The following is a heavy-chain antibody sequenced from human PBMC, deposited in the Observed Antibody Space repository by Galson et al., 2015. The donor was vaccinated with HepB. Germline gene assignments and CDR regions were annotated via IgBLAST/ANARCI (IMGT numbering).Heavy chain of an antibody. V-gene: IGHV1-46*01. CDR3: ARVRRDQLGGMDV. D-gene: IGHD2-2*01. CDR2: INPSGGST. Sequence: SVKVSCKASGYTFTSYYMHWVRQAPGQGLEWMGIINPSGGSTSYAQKFQGRVTMTRDTSTSTVYMELSSLRSEDTAVYYCARVRRDQLGGMDVWGQGTTVTVS. J-gene: IGHJ6*02. CDR1: GYTFTSYY.